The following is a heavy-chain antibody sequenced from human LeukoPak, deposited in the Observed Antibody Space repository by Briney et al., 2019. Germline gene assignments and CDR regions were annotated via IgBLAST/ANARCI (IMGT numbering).Heavy chain of an antibody. V-gene: IGHV4-59*01. Sequence: SETLSLTCTVSGTSISNYYWSWIRQPPGKGLEWIGYIYYSGDTNYNPSLKSRVTMSVDTSKNQFSLKLSSLTAADTAVFYCARGTTRYTTTYYFDYWGQGTLVTVSP. CDR3: ARGTTRYTTTYYFDY. D-gene: IGHD2-2*02. CDR1: GTSISNYY. J-gene: IGHJ4*02. CDR2: IYYSGDT.